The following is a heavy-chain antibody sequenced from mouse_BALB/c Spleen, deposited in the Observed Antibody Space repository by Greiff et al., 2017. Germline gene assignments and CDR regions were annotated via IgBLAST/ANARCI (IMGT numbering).Heavy chain of an antibody. J-gene: IGHJ1*01. V-gene: IGHV5-17*02. CDR3: ARSSSHWYFDV. Sequence: EVQGVESGGGLVQPGGSRKLSCAASGFTFSSFGMHWVRQAPEKGLEWVAYISSGSSTIYYADTVKGRFTISRDNPKNTLFLQMTSLRSEDTAMYYCARSSSHWYFDVWGAGTTVTVSS. CDR2: ISSGSSTI. CDR1: GFTFSSFG. D-gene: IGHD1-1*01.